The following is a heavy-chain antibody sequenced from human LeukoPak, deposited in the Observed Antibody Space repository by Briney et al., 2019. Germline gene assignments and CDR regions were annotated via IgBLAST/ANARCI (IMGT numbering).Heavy chain of an antibody. CDR1: GGSISSNNW. V-gene: IGHV4-4*02. CDR2: IYHSGSP. Sequence: SETLSLTCAVSGGSISSNNWWGWVRQPPGKGLEWIGEIYHSGSPNYNPSLKSRVTISVDKSRNHFSLNLSSVTAADTAVYYCARSQNYYGSGDYWSPGTLVTVSS. D-gene: IGHD3-10*01. J-gene: IGHJ4*02. CDR3: ARSQNYYGSGDY.